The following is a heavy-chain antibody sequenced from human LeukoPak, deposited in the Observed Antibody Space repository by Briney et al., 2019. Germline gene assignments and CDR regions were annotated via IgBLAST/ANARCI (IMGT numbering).Heavy chain of an antibody. V-gene: IGHV3-21*01. Sequence: GGSLRLSCAASGFAFSSYSMNWVRQAPGKGLEWVSSISSSSSYIYYADSVKGRFTISRDNAKNSLYLQMNSLRAEDTAVYYCARGFSGTADYWGQGTLVTVSS. CDR3: ARGFSGTADY. D-gene: IGHD1-1*01. CDR2: ISSSSSYI. J-gene: IGHJ4*02. CDR1: GFAFSSYS.